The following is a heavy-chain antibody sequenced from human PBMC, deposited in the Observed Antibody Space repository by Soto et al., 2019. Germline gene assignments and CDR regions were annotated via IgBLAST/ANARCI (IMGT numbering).Heavy chain of an antibody. CDR2: VSGSGGNT. CDR3: ANAQNYYDSSGYYAPDAFDI. D-gene: IGHD3-22*01. Sequence: GGSLRLSCAGSGFTFSNYAMAWVRQAPGKGLEWVSSVSGSGGNTFYADSVKGRFTISRDNSKNTLYLQMNSLRAEDTAVYYCANAQNYYDSSGYYAPDAFDIWGQGTMVTVSS. J-gene: IGHJ3*02. V-gene: IGHV3-23*01. CDR1: GFTFSNYA.